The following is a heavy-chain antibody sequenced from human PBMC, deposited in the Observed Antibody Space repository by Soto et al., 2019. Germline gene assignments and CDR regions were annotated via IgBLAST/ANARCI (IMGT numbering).Heavy chain of an antibody. Sequence: EVQLVESGGGLVKPGGSLRLSCAASGFTFSSYSMNWVPQAPGKGLEWVSSISSSTSYMYYADSVKGRFTISRDNARNSLYLQMNSLRAEDTVVYCCAMFRRDGYNLDYWGQGTLVTVSS. CDR3: AMFRRDGYNLDY. CDR2: ISSSTSYM. D-gene: IGHD5-12*01. J-gene: IGHJ4*02. CDR1: GFTFSSYS. V-gene: IGHV3-21*01.